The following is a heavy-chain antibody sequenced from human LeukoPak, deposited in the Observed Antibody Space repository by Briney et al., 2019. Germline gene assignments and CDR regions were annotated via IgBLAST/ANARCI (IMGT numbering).Heavy chain of an antibody. J-gene: IGHJ3*02. CDR3: AREHSSGYYFDAFDI. CDR2: INPNSGGT. CDR1: EYTFIGYY. V-gene: IGHV1-2*02. Sequence: ASVKVSCKASEYTFIGYYLHWVRQAPGQGLEWMGWINPNSGGTNYAQKFQGRVTMTRDTSISTAYMELSRLRSDDTAVYYCAREHSSGYYFDAFDIWGQGTMVTVSS. D-gene: IGHD3-22*01.